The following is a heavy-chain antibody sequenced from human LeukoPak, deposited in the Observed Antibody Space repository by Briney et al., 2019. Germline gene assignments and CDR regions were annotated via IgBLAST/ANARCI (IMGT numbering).Heavy chain of an antibody. CDR3: ARHVYGDYYTLEKLGAFDI. V-gene: IGHV5-10-1*01. CDR1: GYSFTSNW. D-gene: IGHD4-17*01. J-gene: IGHJ3*02. Sequence: GSLKISCQGSGYSFTSNWIGWVRQMPGKGLEWMGRIDPSDSYTNYSPSFQGHVTISADKSISTAYLQWSSLKASDTAMYYCARHVYGDYYTLEKLGAFDIWGQGTMVTVSS. CDR2: IDPSDSYT.